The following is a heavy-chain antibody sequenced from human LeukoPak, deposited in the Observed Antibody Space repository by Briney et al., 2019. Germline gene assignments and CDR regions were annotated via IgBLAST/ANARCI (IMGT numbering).Heavy chain of an antibody. D-gene: IGHD3-22*01. CDR3: ARDYYDSSGPADY. Sequence: KPGRSLRLSCAASGFTFSDYYMSWIRQAPGKGLEWVSYISSSGSTIYYADSVKGRFTISRDNAKNSLYLQMNSLRAEDTAVYYCARDYYDSSGPADYWGQGTLVTVSS. V-gene: IGHV3-11*01. J-gene: IGHJ4*02. CDR2: ISSSGSTI. CDR1: GFTFSDYY.